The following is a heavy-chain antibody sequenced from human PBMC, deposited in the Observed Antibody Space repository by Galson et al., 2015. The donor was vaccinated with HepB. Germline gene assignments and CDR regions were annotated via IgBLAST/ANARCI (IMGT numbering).Heavy chain of an antibody. CDR2: IIPIFGTA. CDR1: GGTFSSYA. J-gene: IGHJ6*03. D-gene: IGHD3-10*01. V-gene: IGHV1-69*13. CDR3: ARGGGMVQGVIPGPDYYYYYMDV. Sequence: SVKVSCKASGGTFSSYAISWVRQAPGQGLEWMGGIIPIFGTANYAQKFQGRVTITADESTSTAYMELSSLRSEDTAVYYCARGGGMVQGVIPGPDYYYYYMDVWGKGTTVTVSS.